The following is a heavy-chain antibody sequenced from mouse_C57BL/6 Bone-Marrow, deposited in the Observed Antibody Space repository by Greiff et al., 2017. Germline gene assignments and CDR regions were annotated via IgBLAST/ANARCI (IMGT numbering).Heavy chain of an antibody. CDR1: GYSFTDYN. CDR3: ARGYDYDYAMDY. D-gene: IGHD2-4*01. V-gene: IGHV1-39*01. J-gene: IGHJ4*01. Sequence: VQLKESGPELVKPGASVKISCKASGYSFTDYNMNWVKQSNGKSLEWIGVINPNYGATSYNQKFKGKATLTVDQSSSTAYMQLNSLTSEDSAVYYCARGYDYDYAMDYWGQGTSVTVSS. CDR2: INPNYGAT.